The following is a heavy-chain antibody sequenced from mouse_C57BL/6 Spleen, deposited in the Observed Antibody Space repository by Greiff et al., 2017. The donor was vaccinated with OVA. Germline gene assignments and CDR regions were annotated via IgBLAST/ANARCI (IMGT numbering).Heavy chain of an antibody. CDR3: AHDYGANYDYYAMDY. CDR1: GYSITRDF. J-gene: IGHJ4*01. V-gene: IGHV3-8*01. D-gene: IGHD1-2*01. Sequence: EVKLQESGPGLAKPSQTLSLTCSVTGYSITRDFWNWIRKFPGNNLEFMGYITYSGSTYYNPSPKSRISITRDTSKNQYYLQLNSVTTEDSATYYCAHDYGANYDYYAMDYWGQGTSVTVSS. CDR2: ITYSGST.